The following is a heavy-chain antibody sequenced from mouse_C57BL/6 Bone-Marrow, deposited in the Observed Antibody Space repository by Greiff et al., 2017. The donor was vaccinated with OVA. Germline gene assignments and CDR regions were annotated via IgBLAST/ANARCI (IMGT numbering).Heavy chain of an antibody. Sequence: QVQLQQPGAELVRPGSSVKLSCKASGYTFTSYWMDWVKQRPGQGLECIGNIYPSDSETHYNQKFKDKATLTVDKSSSTAYMQLSSLTSEDSAVYYCARDYGSSIYWYFDVWGTGTTVTVSS. CDR3: ARDYGSSIYWYFDV. D-gene: IGHD1-1*01. J-gene: IGHJ1*03. CDR2: IYPSDSET. CDR1: GYTFTSYW. V-gene: IGHV1-61*01.